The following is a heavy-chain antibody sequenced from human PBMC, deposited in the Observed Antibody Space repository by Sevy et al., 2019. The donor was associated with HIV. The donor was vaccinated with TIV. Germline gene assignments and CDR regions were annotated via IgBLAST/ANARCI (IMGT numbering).Heavy chain of an antibody. D-gene: IGHD3-22*01. CDR3: ARDVKKAFYYDSRDYYYDGMDV. V-gene: IGHV3-30-3*01. CDR2: ISYDGVNK. Sequence: GGSLRLSCADSGFTFSSCNMHWVRQAPGKGLEWVALISYDGVNKYYADSVKGRFTISRANSRNTVYLQMNSLRPEDTAVYYCARDVKKAFYYDSRDYYYDGMDVWGQGTTVTVSS. J-gene: IGHJ6*02. CDR1: GFTFSSCN.